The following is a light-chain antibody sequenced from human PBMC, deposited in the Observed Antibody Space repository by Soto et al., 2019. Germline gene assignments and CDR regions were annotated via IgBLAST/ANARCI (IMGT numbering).Light chain of an antibody. CDR1: QSINSW. CDR3: QQYHTYSPWT. CDR2: KAS. J-gene: IGKJ1*01. Sequence: DIQMTQSPSTLSASVGDRVTITCRASQSINSWLAWSQQKPGKAPKLLIYKASSLESGVPSRFSGSGSGTEFTLTISSLQPDDFATYYCQQYHTYSPWTFGQGTKVEIK. V-gene: IGKV1-5*03.